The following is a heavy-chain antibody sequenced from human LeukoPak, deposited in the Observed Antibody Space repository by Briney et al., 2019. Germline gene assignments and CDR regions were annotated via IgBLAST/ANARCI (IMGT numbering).Heavy chain of an antibody. CDR3: ARFRVGDYVWGSYRYEVGAFDI. Sequence: SETLSLTCTVSGGSVSSGSYYWSWLRQPPGKGLEWIGYIYYSGSTNYNPSLKSRVTISVDTSKNQFSLKLSSVTAADTAVYYCARFRVGDYVWGSYRYEVGAFDIWGQGTMVTVSS. CDR1: GGSVSSGSYY. V-gene: IGHV4-61*01. J-gene: IGHJ3*02. CDR2: IYYSGST. D-gene: IGHD3-16*02.